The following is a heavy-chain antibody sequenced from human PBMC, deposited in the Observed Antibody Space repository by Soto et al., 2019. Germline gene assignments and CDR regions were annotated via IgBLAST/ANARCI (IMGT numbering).Heavy chain of an antibody. V-gene: IGHV3-9*01. J-gene: IGHJ4*02. D-gene: IGHD6-6*01. CDR1: GFTYDDYG. CDR3: GKRAGVGLAARLGEH. Sequence: PGGSLRLSCAASGFTYDDYGMQWVRQAPAKGLEWVSSISWNGGNIAYADSVKGRFTISRDDAKNPLYLQLSSLRAEDTALYYCGKRAGVGLAARLGEHWGQGSLVTVSS. CDR2: ISWNGGNI.